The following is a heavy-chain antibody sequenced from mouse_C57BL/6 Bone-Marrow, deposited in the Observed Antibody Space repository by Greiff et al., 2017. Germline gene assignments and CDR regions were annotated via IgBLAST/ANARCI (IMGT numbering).Heavy chain of an antibody. D-gene: IGHD2-2*01. CDR1: GYTFTSYW. J-gene: IGHJ4*01. CDR2: IDPSDSYT. CDR3: ARTYGYSYAMDY. Sequence: QVQLQHPGAELVKPGASVKLSCKASGYTFTSYWMQWVKQRPGQGLEWIGEIDPSDSYTNYNQKFKGKATLTVDTSSSTAYMQLSSLTSEDSAVYYCARTYGYSYAMDYWGQGTSVTVSS. V-gene: IGHV1-50*01.